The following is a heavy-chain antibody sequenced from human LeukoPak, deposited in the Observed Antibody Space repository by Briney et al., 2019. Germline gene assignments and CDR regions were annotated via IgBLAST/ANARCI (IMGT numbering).Heavy chain of an antibody. CDR2: ISSSSSYI. CDR1: GFTFSSYS. V-gene: IGHV3-21*01. CDR3: ARFSYGALDFDY. J-gene: IGHJ4*02. Sequence: GGSLRLSCAASGFTFSSYSMNWVRQAPGKGLEWVSSISSSSSYIYYADSVKGRFTISRDNAKNSLYLQMNSLRAEDTAVYYCARFSYGALDFDYWGKGTLVTVSS. D-gene: IGHD4-17*01.